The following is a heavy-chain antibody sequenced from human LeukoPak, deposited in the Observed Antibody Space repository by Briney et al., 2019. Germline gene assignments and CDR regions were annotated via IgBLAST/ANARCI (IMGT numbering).Heavy chain of an antibody. D-gene: IGHD3-22*01. CDR3: AREEFLHEIDSTGYFVY. V-gene: IGHV4-4*07. J-gene: IGHJ4*02. Sequence: PSETLSLTCTVSGGSITGYYWNWIRQPAGQGLEWLGRVYSSGVGNYNPSLTSRVTMSVDTSKNQFSLKLTSLTAADTAVYYCAREEFLHEIDSTGYFVYWGQGTLVTVSS. CDR2: VYSSGVG. CDR1: GGSITGYY.